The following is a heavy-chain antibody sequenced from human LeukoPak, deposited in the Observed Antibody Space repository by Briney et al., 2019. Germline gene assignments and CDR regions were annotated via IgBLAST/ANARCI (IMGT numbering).Heavy chain of an antibody. Sequence: ASVKVSCKASGYTFTSYGISWVRQAPGQGLEWMGWISAYNVNTNYAQKLQGRVTMTTDTSTSTAYMELRSLRYDATAVYYCARXHLHTAYLVGRGWFDPWGQGTLVTVSS. V-gene: IGHV1-18*01. D-gene: IGHD2-8*02. CDR1: GYTFTSYG. CDR3: ARXHLHTAYLVGRGWFDP. J-gene: IGHJ5*02. CDR2: ISAYNVNT.